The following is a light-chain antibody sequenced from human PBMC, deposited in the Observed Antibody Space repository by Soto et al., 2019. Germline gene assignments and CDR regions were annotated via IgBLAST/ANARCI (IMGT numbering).Light chain of an antibody. Sequence: QPVLTQRPSVSGAPGQRVTISCTGSSSNIGAGYDVHWYQRLPGTAPKVLIYSNNNRPSGVPDRFSGSKSGTSASLAITGLQAEDEADYYCQSYDSSLSGSYVFGTGTKLTVL. CDR2: SNN. V-gene: IGLV1-40*01. CDR3: QSYDSSLSGSYV. J-gene: IGLJ1*01. CDR1: SSNIGAGYD.